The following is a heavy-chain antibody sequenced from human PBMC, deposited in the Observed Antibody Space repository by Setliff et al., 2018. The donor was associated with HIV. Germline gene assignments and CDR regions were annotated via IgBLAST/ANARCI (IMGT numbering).Heavy chain of an antibody. CDR3: ARSGDSTITKGAFDL. CDR2: IYYSGST. Sequence: PSETLSLTCTVSGGSISSSSYYWGWIRQPPGKGLEWIGSIYYSGSTYYNPSLKSRVTISVDTSKNQFSLKLSSVTAADTAIYYCARSGDSTITKGAFDLWGQGTKVTVSS. J-gene: IGHJ3*01. V-gene: IGHV4-39*01. CDR1: GGSISSSSYY. D-gene: IGHD5-12*01.